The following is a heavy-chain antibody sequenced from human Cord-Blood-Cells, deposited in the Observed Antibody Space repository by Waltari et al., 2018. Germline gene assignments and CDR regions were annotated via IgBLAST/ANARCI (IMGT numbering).Heavy chain of an antibody. Sequence: EVQLVESGGGLVQPGGSLRLSCAASGFTFSSSWMRWVRQAPGKGLEWVANIKQDGSEKYYVDSVKGRFTISRDNAKNSLYLQMNSLRAEDTAVYYCARSYYDSSGYFDYWGQGTLVTVSS. CDR2: IKQDGSEK. J-gene: IGHJ4*02. D-gene: IGHD3-22*01. CDR3: ARSYYDSSGYFDY. V-gene: IGHV3-7*01. CDR1: GFTFSSSW.